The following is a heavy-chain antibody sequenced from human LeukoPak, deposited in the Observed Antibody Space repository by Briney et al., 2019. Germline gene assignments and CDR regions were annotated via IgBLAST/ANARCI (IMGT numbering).Heavy chain of an antibody. J-gene: IGHJ4*02. D-gene: IGHD3-16*01. CDR1: GYTFTSYD. CDR2: MNPNSGNT. V-gene: IGHV1-8*01. CDR3: ATRGDLFFDY. Sequence: ASVTVSCKASGYTFTSYDINWVRQATGQGLEWMGWMNPNSGNTGYAQKFQGRVTITADTSTDTAYMELSSLRSEDTAVYYCATRGDLFFDYWGQGTLVTVSS.